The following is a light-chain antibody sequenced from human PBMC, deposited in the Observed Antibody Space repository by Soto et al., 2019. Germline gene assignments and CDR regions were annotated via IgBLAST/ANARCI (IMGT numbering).Light chain of an antibody. CDR3: QQRSKWPLT. J-gene: IGKJ4*01. Sequence: EVVLTQSPGTLSLSPGERATVSCRASQTVSNNYLAWYQKKPGQAPRLLIYGASTRATGIPDRFTGSGSGTDFTLTISSLEPEDFAVYYCQQRSKWPLTFGGGTKVEIK. V-gene: IGKV3D-20*02. CDR2: GAS. CDR1: QTVSNNY.